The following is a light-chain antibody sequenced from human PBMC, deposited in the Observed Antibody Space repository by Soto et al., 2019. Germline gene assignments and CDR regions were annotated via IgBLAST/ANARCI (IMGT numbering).Light chain of an antibody. CDR1: QDINNY. CDR2: DAS. Sequence: IHMTQSPSSLSASVGDTITITCQASQDINNYLNWYQQKPGKAPKLLIYDASSLETGVPSRFSGSGSGTEFSLTISSLRPEDFATYYCQQYDILPPYSFGQGTKLEI. V-gene: IGKV1-33*01. J-gene: IGKJ2*01. CDR3: QQYDILPPYS.